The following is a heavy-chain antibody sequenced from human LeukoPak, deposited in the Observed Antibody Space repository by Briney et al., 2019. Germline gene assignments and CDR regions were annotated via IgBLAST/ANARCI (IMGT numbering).Heavy chain of an antibody. V-gene: IGHV1-2*02. CDR2: INPNSGGT. Sequence: ASVKVSCKASGYTFTGYYMHWVRQAPGQGLEWMGWINPNSGGTNYAQKFQGRVTMTRDTSISTAYMELSRLRSDDTAVYYCATDPRRDRSGKSDLGTDAWFQANTVNDCS. D-gene: IGHD3-22*01. CDR1: GYTFTGYY. CDR3: ATDPRRDRSGKSDLGTDA. J-gene: IGHJ6*02.